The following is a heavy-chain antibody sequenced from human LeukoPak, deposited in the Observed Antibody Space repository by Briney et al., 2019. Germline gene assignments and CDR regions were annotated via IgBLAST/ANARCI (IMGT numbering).Heavy chain of an antibody. CDR3: AKDPGAGYYDSSGYGPLDY. J-gene: IGHJ4*02. D-gene: IGHD3-22*01. V-gene: IGHV3-30*02. CDR1: GFTFSSYG. Sequence: GGSLRLSCAASGFTFSSYGMHWVRQAPDKGREWVAFIRYDGSNKYYADSVKGRFTISRDNSKNTLYLQMNSLRAEDTAVYYCAKDPGAGYYDSSGYGPLDYWGQGTLVTVSS. CDR2: IRYDGSNK.